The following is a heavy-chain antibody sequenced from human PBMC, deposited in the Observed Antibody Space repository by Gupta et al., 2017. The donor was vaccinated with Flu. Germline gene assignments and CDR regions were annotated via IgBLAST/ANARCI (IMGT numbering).Heavy chain of an antibody. Sequence: EMQLLESGGALLQPGGSLRLSCAASAFTFSTYEMVWVRQAPGKGLEWLSYISHTGSDTHYAGSVKGRFAISRDNAKDSLFLQMSGLTVEDTAVYDCATDSYDGIGFDSWGQGTLVTVSS. CDR1: AFTFSTYE. J-gene: IGHJ4*02. D-gene: IGHD3-22*01. V-gene: IGHV3-48*03. CDR3: ATDSYDGIGFDS. CDR2: ISHTGSDT.